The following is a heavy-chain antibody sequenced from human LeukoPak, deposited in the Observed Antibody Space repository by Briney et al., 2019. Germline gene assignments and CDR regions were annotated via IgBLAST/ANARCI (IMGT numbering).Heavy chain of an antibody. CDR1: GFTFSKYA. CDR2: VNDRGTGT. D-gene: IGHD4-17*01. Sequence: GGSLRLSCAASGFTFSKYAMSWVRQAPGKGLEWVSTVNDRGTGTYYADSVKGRFTISRDNSKNTLSLQMISLRAEDTALYYCARGTVTRDYWGQGTLVTVSS. V-gene: IGHV3-23*01. J-gene: IGHJ4*02. CDR3: ARGTVTRDY.